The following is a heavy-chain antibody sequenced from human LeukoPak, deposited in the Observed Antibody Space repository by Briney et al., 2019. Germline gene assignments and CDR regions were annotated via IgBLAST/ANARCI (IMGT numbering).Heavy chain of an antibody. CDR3: ARVPYSSGWYWDYYYYYMDV. CDR1: GGSISSYY. Sequence: SETLSLTCTVSGGSISSYYWSWIRQPPGKGLEWIGEINHSGSTNYNPSLKSRVTISVDTSKNQFSLKLSSVTAADTAVYYCARVPYSSGWYWDYYYYYMDVWGKGTTVTVSS. CDR2: INHSGST. D-gene: IGHD6-19*01. J-gene: IGHJ6*03. V-gene: IGHV4-34*01.